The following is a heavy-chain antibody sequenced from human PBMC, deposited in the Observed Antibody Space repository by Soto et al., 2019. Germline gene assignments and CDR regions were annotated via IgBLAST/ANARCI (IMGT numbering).Heavy chain of an antibody. D-gene: IGHD3-10*01. J-gene: IGHJ4*02. V-gene: IGHV4-59*01. CDR2: VYYTGNN. CDR3: ARASGTYYDRHFDY. Sequence: ETLSLTCAVSRGSIGSYYWNWIRQPPGKGLEWIGHVYYTGNNDYNPSLRSRVTISVDTSKNQFSLRLSSVTAADTAIYYCARASGTYYDRHFDYWGQGALVTVSS. CDR1: RGSIGSYY.